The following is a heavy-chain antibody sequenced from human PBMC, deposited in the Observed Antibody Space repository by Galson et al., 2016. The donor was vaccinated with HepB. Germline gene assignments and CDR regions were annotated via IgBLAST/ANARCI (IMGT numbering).Heavy chain of an antibody. D-gene: IGHD1-14*01. CDR3: TRGVGTTPPQLDF. Sequence: SVKVSCKASGYTFSNYGINWVRQAPGQGLEWMGWISGFNANTHYAQNVQGRVTLTSDTSTGTAYMELRSLTSDDTAVYYCTRGVGTTPPQLDFWGQGSLVTVSS. J-gene: IGHJ4*02. V-gene: IGHV1-18*01. CDR1: GYTFSNYG. CDR2: ISGFNANT.